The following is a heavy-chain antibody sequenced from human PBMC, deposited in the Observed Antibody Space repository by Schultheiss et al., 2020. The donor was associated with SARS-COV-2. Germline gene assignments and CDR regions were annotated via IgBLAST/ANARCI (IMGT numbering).Heavy chain of an antibody. CDR3: ARDHFYYSSSSPPGY. CDR1: GYTFISYG. V-gene: IGHV1-18*01. CDR2: ISAYNGNT. J-gene: IGHJ4*02. Sequence: ASVKVSCKASGYTFISYGISWVRQAPGQGLEWMGWISAYNGNTNYAQKLQGRVTMTTDTSTSTAYMELRSLRSDDTAVYYCARDHFYYSSSSPPGYWGQGTLVTVSS. D-gene: IGHD6-13*01.